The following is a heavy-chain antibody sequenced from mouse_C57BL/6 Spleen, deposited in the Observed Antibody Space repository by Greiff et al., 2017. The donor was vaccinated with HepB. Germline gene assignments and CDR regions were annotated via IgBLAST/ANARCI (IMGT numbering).Heavy chain of an antibody. CDR1: GFTFSSYA. Sequence: EVNLVESGGGLVKPGGSLKLSCAASGFTFSSYAMSWVRQTPEKRLEWVATISDGGSYTYYPDNVKGRFTISRDNAKNNLYLQMSHLKSEDTAMYYCARDRNSNPFAYWGQGTLVTVSA. CDR3: ARDRNSNPFAY. J-gene: IGHJ3*01. D-gene: IGHD2-5*01. CDR2: ISDGGSYT. V-gene: IGHV5-4*01.